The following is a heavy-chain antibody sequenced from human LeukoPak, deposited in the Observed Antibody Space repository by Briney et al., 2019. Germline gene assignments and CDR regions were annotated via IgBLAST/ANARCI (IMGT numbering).Heavy chain of an antibody. CDR1: GFTFSNAW. CDR2: IKSKTDGGTT. Sequence: GGSLRLSCAASGFTFSNAWMSWVRQAPGKGLEWVGRIKSKTDGGTTDYAAPVKGRFTISRDDSKNTLYLQMNSLKTEDTAVYYCTTRLGNWNGEAYYYYMDVWGKGTTVTISS. J-gene: IGHJ6*03. D-gene: IGHD1-1*01. V-gene: IGHV3-15*01. CDR3: TTRLGNWNGEAYYYYMDV.